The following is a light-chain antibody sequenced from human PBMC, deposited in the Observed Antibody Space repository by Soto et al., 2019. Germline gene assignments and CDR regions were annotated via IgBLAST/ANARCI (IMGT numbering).Light chain of an antibody. CDR3: QQYDRIPQFT. CDR1: QTISNSY. CDR2: GAS. J-gene: IGKJ3*01. V-gene: IGKV3-20*01. Sequence: EIVLTQSPGTLSLSPGERATLSCRASQTISNSYLAWYQQKPGQAPRLLIYGASSRAISTPDSFSGSGSGTDFSLTISRLEPDDLAMYYYQQYDRIPQFTFGPGTKVDIK.